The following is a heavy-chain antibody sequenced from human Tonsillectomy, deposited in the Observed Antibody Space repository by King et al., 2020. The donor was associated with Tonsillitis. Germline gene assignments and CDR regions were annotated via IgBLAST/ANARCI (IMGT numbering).Heavy chain of an antibody. CDR1: GFTFDDYA. D-gene: IGHD6-13*01. J-gene: IGHJ6*02. CDR3: AKVDSSSWYIPLGGMDV. Sequence: VQLVESGGGLVQPGRSLRLSCAASGFTFDDYAMNWVRQAPGKGLEWGSSISWNSGSIGYADSVKGRFTISRDNAKKSLYLQMNSLRAEDTAFYYCAKVDSSSWYIPLGGMDVWGQGTTVTVSS. V-gene: IGHV3-9*01. CDR2: ISWNSGSI.